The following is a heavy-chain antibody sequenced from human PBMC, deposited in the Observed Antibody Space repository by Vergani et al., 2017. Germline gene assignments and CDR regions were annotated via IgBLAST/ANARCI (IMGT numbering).Heavy chain of an antibody. D-gene: IGHD3-22*01. CDR2: IYYSGST. V-gene: IGHV4-59*01. Sequence: QVQLQESGPGLVKPSETLSLTCTVSGGSISSYYWSWIRQPPGKGLEWIGYIYYSGSTNYNPSLKSRVTISVDTSKNQFSLKLSSVTAADTAVYYWARGYYGSSGYFDFWGQGTLVTVSS. J-gene: IGHJ4*02. CDR1: GGSISSYY. CDR3: ARGYYGSSGYFDF.